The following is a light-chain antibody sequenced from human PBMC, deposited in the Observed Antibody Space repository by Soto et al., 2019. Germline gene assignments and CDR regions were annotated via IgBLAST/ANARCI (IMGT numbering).Light chain of an antibody. CDR1: SSSIGSNA. CDR3: PACDGSLNGFV. J-gene: IGLJ2*01. V-gene: IGLV1-44*01. CDR2: SNH. Sequence: QSVLTQPPSASGTPGQSVTISCSGSSSSIGSNAVNWYQQLPGTAPNLLIYSNHQRPSGVPDRFSGSKSGTSASLAISGLQAEDEADYYCPACDGSLNGFVFGAGTKLTVL.